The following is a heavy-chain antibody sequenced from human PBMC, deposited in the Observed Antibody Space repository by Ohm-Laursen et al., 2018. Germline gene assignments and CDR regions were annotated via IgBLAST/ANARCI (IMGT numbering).Heavy chain of an antibody. CDR2: IYYSGST. J-gene: IGHJ5*02. V-gene: IGHV4-59*01. CDR3: ARGNSFYDFWSGYTSGPFDP. Sequence: TLSLTCTVSGGSISSYYWSWIRQPPGKGLEWIGYIYYSGSTNYNPSLKSRVTISVDTSKNQFSLKLSSVTAADTAVYYCARGNSFYDFWSGYTSGPFDPWGQGTLVTVSS. D-gene: IGHD3-3*01. CDR1: GGSISSYY.